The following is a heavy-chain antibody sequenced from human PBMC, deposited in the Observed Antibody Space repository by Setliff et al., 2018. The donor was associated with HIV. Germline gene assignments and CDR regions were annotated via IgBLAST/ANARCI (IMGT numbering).Heavy chain of an antibody. CDR3: ARGEVTTVRYFDL. J-gene: IGHJ2*01. CDR1: GDSVSSASYY. D-gene: IGHD3-3*01. Sequence: TLSLTCTVSGDSVSSASYYWSWIRQPPGKGLEWIGYIYYSGTTKYNPSLKSRVIISVDVSKNQFSLNLNSVTAADTAVYYCARGEVTTVRYFDLWGRGTLVTVSS. CDR2: IYYSGTT. V-gene: IGHV4-61*01.